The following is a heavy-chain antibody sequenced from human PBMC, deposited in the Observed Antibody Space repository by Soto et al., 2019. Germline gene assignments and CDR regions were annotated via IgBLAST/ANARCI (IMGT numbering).Heavy chain of an antibody. V-gene: IGHV1-18*01. D-gene: IGHD3-3*01. J-gene: IGHJ6*02. CDR1: GEAFGIDP. CDR2: ISAYNGNT. Sequence: ASVKRYRKAAGEAFGIDPISWLRQTHGQGLEWMGWISAYNGNTNYAQKLQGRVTMTTDTSTSTAYMELRSLRSDDTAVYYCARFPERFLVWFYYYYYGMDVWGQWTTVTVSS. CDR3: ARFPERFLVWFYYYYYGMDV.